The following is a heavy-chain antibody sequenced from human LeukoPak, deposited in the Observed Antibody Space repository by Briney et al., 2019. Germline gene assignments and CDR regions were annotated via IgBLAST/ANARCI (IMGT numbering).Heavy chain of an antibody. D-gene: IGHD3-22*01. CDR2: ISSSSYI. CDR1: GFTFSSYS. CDR3: TRSPYYYDSSGYYVD. V-gene: IGHV3-21*01. Sequence: GGSLRLSCAASGFTFSSYSMNWVRQAPGKGLEWVSSISSSSYIYYADSVKGGFTISRDNAKNSLYLQMNSLRAEDTAVYYCTRSPYYYDSSGYYVDWGQGTLVTVSS. J-gene: IGHJ4*02.